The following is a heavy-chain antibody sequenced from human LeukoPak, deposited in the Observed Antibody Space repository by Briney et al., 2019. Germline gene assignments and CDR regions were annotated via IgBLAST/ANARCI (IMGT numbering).Heavy chain of an antibody. CDR2: IYYSGST. V-gene: IGHV4-59*01. D-gene: IGHD1-14*01. J-gene: IGHJ4*02. CDR1: GGSISSYY. CDR3: ARAPDFAPDY. Sequence: TSETLSLTCTVSGGSISSYYWSWIRQPPGKGLEWIGYIYYSGSTNYNPSLKSRVTISVDTSKNQFSLKLSSVTAADTAVYYCARAPDFAPDYWGQGTLVTVSS.